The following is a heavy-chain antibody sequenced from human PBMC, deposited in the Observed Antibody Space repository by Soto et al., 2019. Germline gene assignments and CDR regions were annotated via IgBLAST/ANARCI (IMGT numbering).Heavy chain of an antibody. J-gene: IGHJ6*02. CDR1: GFTFNTFN. CDR3: ATEGTQAVDIVATLTKTKTYGMDV. V-gene: IGHV3-21*04. CDR2: ITNNDYT. Sequence: SLRLSCAASGFTFNTFNMHWVRQAPGKGLEWVSSITNNDYTAYADSVKGRFTISRDNAKKSLYLQMNSLRAEDTAVYYCATEGTQAVDIVATLTKTKTYGMDVWGQGTTVTVSS. D-gene: IGHD5-12*01.